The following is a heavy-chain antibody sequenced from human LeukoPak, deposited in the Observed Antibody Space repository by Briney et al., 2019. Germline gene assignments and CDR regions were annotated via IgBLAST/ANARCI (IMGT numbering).Heavy chain of an antibody. Sequence: GGSLRLSCAASGFTFSIYSMNWVRQAPGKGLEWVSYISSGSSTIFYADSVKGRFTISRDNAKNSLYLQMNSLRDEDTAVYYCARGRCGTTSCYGYNWFDPWGQGTLVTVSS. J-gene: IGHJ5*02. D-gene: IGHD2-2*01. V-gene: IGHV3-48*02. CDR3: ARGRCGTTSCYGYNWFDP. CDR1: GFTFSIYS. CDR2: ISSGSSTI.